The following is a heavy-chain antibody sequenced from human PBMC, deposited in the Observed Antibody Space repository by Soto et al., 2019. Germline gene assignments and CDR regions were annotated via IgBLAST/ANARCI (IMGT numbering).Heavy chain of an antibody. CDR2: ISGTSSYI. CDR3: ARDGGGSYFAGFDV. J-gene: IGHJ3*01. Sequence: EVQLVESGGSLVRPGGSLRLSCAASGFTFSSYNMIWVRQAPGKGLEWVSSISGTSSYIYYADSVKGRFTMSRDNARNSLYLQMSSLRVGDTALYYCARDGGGSYFAGFDVWGQGTMVSVSS. CDR1: GFTFSSYN. D-gene: IGHD1-26*01. V-gene: IGHV3-21*01.